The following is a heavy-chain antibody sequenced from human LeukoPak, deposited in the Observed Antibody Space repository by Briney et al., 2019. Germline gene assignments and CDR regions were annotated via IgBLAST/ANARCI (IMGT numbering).Heavy chain of an antibody. J-gene: IGHJ4*02. V-gene: IGHV4-59*08. CDR1: GGSISTYY. CDR2: IYYSGSA. Sequence: SETLSLTCTVSGGSISTYYWTWIRQPPGKGLEWIGYIYYSGSANYNPSLQSRVTISVDMSKNQFSLKLSSVTAADTAVYYCARHGGFNTPIDYWGQGTLVTVSS. D-gene: IGHD2-15*01. CDR3: ARHGGFNTPIDY.